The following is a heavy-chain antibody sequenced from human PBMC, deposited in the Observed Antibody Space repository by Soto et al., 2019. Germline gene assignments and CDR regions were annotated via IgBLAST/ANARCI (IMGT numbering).Heavy chain of an antibody. CDR3: ARLPRKYIRSSA. CDR2: IYNSGST. J-gene: IGHJ5*02. CDR1: GVSISSGDFY. D-gene: IGHD6-6*01. V-gene: IGHV4-30-4*01. Sequence: PSEPLSLTCTVSGVSISSGDFYWSWLLQPPGKGLEWVGYIYNSGSTYYNPSLKSRLTISVDTSKNQFSLNLSSVTAADTAVYYCARLPRKYIRSSAWGQGTLVTVSS.